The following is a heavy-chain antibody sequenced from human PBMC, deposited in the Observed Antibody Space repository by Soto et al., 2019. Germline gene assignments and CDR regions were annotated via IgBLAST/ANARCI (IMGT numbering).Heavy chain of an antibody. V-gene: IGHV4-59*01. Sequence: SETLSLTCTVSADSFSPYYWSWIRQPPGKGLEWIGYIYYSGNTNYNPSLKSRVTISVDTSKNQFSLKLSSVTAADTAVYYCARGAGWYDYWGQRTLVTGSS. CDR1: ADSFSPYY. D-gene: IGHD6-19*01. CDR3: ARGAGWYDY. J-gene: IGHJ4*02. CDR2: IYYSGNT.